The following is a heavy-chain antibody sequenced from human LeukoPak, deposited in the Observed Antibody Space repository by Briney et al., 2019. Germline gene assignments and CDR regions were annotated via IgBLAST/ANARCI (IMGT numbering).Heavy chain of an antibody. CDR1: GGSFSGCY. CDR2: INHSGST. V-gene: IGHV4-34*01. J-gene: IGHJ1*01. D-gene: IGHD4-17*01. CDR3: ARGRYGGYAEYFQH. Sequence: SETLSLTYAVYGGSFSGCYWTWIRQPPGKGLEWIGEINHSGSTNYSPSLKSRVSISVDTSKNQFSLKLNSVTAADTAVYYCARGRYGGYAEYFQHWGQGTLVTVSS.